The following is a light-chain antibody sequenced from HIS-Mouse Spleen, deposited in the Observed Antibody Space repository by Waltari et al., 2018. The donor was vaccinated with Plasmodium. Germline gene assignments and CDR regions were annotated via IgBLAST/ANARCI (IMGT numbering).Light chain of an antibody. V-gene: IGKV1-5*03. CDR1: QSISSW. CDR2: KAS. Sequence: DIQMTKSPSTLSASVGARVTITCRASQSISSWLAWYQQKPGKAPKLLIYKASSLESGVPSRFSGSGSGTEFTLTISSLQPDDFATYYCQQYNSYSYTFGQGTKLEIK. CDR3: QQYNSYSYT. J-gene: IGKJ2*01.